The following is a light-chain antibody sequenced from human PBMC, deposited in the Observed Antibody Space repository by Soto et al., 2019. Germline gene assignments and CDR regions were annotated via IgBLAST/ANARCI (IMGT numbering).Light chain of an antibody. J-gene: IGLJ1*01. CDR1: SSDVGGYNY. V-gene: IGLV2-8*01. CDR3: SSYAGSNSFV. CDR2: EVN. Sequence: QPVLTQPPSASGSPGQSVTISCTGTSSDVGGYNYVSWYQQHPGKAPKVMIYEVNKRPSGVPDRFSGSKSGNTASLTVSGLQAEDEADYYCSSYAGSNSFVFGIGTKVTVL.